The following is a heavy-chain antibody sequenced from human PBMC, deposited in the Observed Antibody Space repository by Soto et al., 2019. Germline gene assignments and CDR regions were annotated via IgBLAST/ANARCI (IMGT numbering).Heavy chain of an antibody. CDR1: EGDLRNRGYS. Sequence: IQPLTYPVSEGDLRNRGYSWPWIRQSPGKGLEWIGYTYQSGSAYDNPSLKSRVTISVDRSKDQFSLNLTSVTAADTAVYYGARDYYAMDVWGQGTTGTV. CDR2: TYQSGSA. J-gene: IGHJ6*02. CDR3: ARDYYAMDV. V-gene: IGHV4-30-2*06.